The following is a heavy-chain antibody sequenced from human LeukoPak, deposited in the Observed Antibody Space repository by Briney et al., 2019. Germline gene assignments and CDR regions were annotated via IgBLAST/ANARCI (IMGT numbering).Heavy chain of an antibody. CDR2: IIPIFGTA. V-gene: IGHV1-69*05. CDR3: ASFAGIAARHGYFDY. Sequence: GASVKVSCKASGGTFSSYAISWVRQAPGQGLEWMGGIIPIFGTANYAQKFQGRVTITTDESTSTAYMELSSLRSGDTAVYYCASFAGIAARHGYFDYWGQGTLVTVSS. D-gene: IGHD6-6*01. J-gene: IGHJ4*02. CDR1: GGTFSSYA.